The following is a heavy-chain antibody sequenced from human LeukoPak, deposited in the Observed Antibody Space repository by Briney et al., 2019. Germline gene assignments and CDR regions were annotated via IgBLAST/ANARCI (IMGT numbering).Heavy chain of an antibody. CDR3: AREIYYDSSGLYFQH. D-gene: IGHD3-22*01. J-gene: IGHJ1*01. CDR1: GYTFTSYY. Sequence: VKVSCKASGYTFTSYYMHWVRQAPGQGLEWIGIINPSGGSTSYAQKFQGRVTMTRDMSTSTVYMELSSLRSEDTAVYYCAREIYYDSSGLYFQHWGQGTLVTVSS. V-gene: IGHV1-46*01. CDR2: INPSGGST.